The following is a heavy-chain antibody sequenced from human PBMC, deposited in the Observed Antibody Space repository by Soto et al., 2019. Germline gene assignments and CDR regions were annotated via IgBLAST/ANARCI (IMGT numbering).Heavy chain of an antibody. CDR1: GGSVSSSSYY. Sequence: PSETLSLTCTVSGGSVSSSSYYWGWIRQPPGKGLEWIGSIYYSGSTYYNPSLKSRVNLSVDTSKNQFSLKLSSVTAADTAVYYCARSAGYYDILTGYYSGNWFAPWGQGTLVTVSS. V-gene: IGHV4-39*07. CDR2: IYYSGST. CDR3: ARSAGYYDILTGYYSGNWFAP. D-gene: IGHD3-9*01. J-gene: IGHJ5*02.